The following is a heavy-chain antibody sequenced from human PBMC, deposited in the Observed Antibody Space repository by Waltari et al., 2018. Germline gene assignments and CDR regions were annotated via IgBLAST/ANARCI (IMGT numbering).Heavy chain of an antibody. J-gene: IGHJ4*02. D-gene: IGHD5-12*01. CDR3: AREGRDGYNLPDDY. CDR2: IIPIFGTA. Sequence: QVQLVQSGAEVKQPGSSLKVSCQASGGTFSSYAISWVRQAPGQGLEWMGGIIPIFGTANYAQKVQGRVTITADESTSTAYMERSSLRSEDTAVYYCAREGRDGYNLPDDYWGQGTLVTVSS. V-gene: IGHV1-69*01. CDR1: GGTFSSYA.